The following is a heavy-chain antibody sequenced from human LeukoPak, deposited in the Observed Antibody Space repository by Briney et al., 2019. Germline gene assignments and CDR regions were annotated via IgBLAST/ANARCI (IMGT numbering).Heavy chain of an antibody. CDR2: IRSQAYGGTT. V-gene: IGHV3-49*04. D-gene: IGHD3-22*01. J-gene: IGHJ4*02. CDR3: TRGDYYDSRGYYLLFDY. Sequence: GGSLRLSCTASGFTFGDYGMSWVRQTPGKGLEWVGFIRSQAYGGTTEYAESVKGRFTISRDDSKSIAYLQMNSLKTEDTALYFCTRGDYYDSRGYYLLFDYWGQGTLVTVSS. CDR1: GFTFGDYG.